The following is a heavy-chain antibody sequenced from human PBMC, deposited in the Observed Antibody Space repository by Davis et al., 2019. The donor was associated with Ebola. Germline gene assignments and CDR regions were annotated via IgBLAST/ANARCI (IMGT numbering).Heavy chain of an antibody. V-gene: IGHV4-61*01. CDR1: GGSVSSGSYY. J-gene: IGHJ5*02. CDR3: ARERSSQKKWFDP. CDR2: IYYNGST. Sequence: SETLSLTCTVSGGSVSSGSYYWSWIRQPPGKGLEWIGYIYYNGSTNYNPSLKSRVTISVDTSKNQFSLKLSSVTAADTAVYYCARERSSQKKWFDPWGQGTLVTVSS.